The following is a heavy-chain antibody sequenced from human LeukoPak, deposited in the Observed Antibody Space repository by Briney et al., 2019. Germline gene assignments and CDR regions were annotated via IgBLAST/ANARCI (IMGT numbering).Heavy chain of an antibody. V-gene: IGHV1-8*01. J-gene: IGHJ5*02. CDR2: MNPNSSNT. CDR1: GYTFTSYD. D-gene: IGHD3-22*01. Sequence: ASVKVSCKASGYTFTSYDNNWVRQAHGQGLERMGWMNPNSSNTGYAQKFQGRVTMTRDTSISTAYMDLSRLRSEDTAVYYCARMSYYDRRGDNWFDPWGQGTLVIVSS. CDR3: ARMSYYDRRGDNWFDP.